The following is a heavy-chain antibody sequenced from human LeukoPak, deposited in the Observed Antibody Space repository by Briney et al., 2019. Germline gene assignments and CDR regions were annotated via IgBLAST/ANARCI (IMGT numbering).Heavy chain of an antibody. Sequence: GGSLRLSCAASGFTFSTHWMTWVRQAPGKGLEWVANIKLDGSEKYYVDSVRGRFTISRDNAKNSLYLQMNSLRAEDTAVYYCARGLWYSRYWGQGALVTVSS. V-gene: IGHV3-7*04. CDR2: IKLDGSEK. D-gene: IGHD1-1*01. J-gene: IGHJ4*02. CDR1: GFTFSTHW. CDR3: ARGLWYSRY.